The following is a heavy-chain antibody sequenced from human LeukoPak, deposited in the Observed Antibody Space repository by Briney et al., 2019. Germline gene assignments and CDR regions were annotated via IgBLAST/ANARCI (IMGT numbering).Heavy chain of an antibody. V-gene: IGHV4-34*01. J-gene: IGHJ4*02. Sequence: ASETLSLTCAVYGGSFSGYYWSWIRQPPGKGLEWIGEINHSGSTNYNPSLKSRVTISVGTSRNQFSLKLRSVTAADTAVYFCATRDFWGQGALVTVSS. CDR1: GGSFSGYY. CDR3: ATRDF. CDR2: INHSGST.